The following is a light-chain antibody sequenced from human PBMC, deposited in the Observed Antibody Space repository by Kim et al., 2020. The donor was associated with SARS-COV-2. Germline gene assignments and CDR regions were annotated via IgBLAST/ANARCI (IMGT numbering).Light chain of an antibody. V-gene: IGLV1-40*01. Sequence: QSVTNSCPGSSSNIGADSDVHWYQPLPGTAPKLLIFGDTTRASGVPGRFSGSKSGTSASLAITGLQAEDEGDYYCHSYDSGLTGYVFGSGTKVTVL. CDR3: HSYDSGLTGYV. CDR1: SSNIGADSD. J-gene: IGLJ6*01. CDR2: GDT.